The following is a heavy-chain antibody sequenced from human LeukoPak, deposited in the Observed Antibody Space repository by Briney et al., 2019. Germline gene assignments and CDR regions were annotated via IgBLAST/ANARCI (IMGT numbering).Heavy chain of an antibody. D-gene: IGHD6-13*01. CDR1: GFIFSSYA. V-gene: IGHV3-30-3*01. CDR2: ISYDGSNK. J-gene: IGHJ6*02. CDR3: ARTLAAAGSQSVFAIYYYGMDV. Sequence: PGESLRLSCAASGFIFSSYAMHWVRQAPGKGLEWVAVISYDGSNKYYADSVKGRFTISRDNSKNTLYLQMNSLRAEDTAVYYCARTLAAAGSQSVFAIYYYGMDVWGQGTTVTVSS.